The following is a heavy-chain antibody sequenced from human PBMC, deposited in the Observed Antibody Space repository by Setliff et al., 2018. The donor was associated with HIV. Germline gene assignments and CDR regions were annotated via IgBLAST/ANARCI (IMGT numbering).Heavy chain of an antibody. J-gene: IGHJ4*02. V-gene: IGHV3-23*01. CDR1: GFIFSNYA. CDR2: ISGSGGST. D-gene: IGHD2-8*01. Sequence: GGSLRLSCAGSGFIFSNYAMYWVRQGPGKGLEWVSAISGSGGSTWYADSVKGRFTISRDNSKNTLYLQMNSLRAEDTAVYYCAKDPPTLQWAFDYWGQGTLVTVSS. CDR3: AKDPPTLQWAFDY.